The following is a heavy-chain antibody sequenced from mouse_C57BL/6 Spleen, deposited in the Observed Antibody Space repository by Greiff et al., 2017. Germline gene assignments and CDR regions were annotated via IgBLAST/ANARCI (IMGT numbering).Heavy chain of an antibody. V-gene: IGHV5-17*01. J-gene: IGHJ2*01. CDR2: ISSGSSTI. D-gene: IGHD1-1*02. CDR3: ARRVGGFDY. Sequence: DVHLVESGGGLVKPGGSLKLSCAASGFTFSAYGMHWVRQAPEKGLEWVAYISSGSSTIYYADTVKGRFTISRDNAKNTLFLQMTSLRSEDTAMYYCARRVGGFDYWGQGTTLTVSS. CDR1: GFTFSAYG.